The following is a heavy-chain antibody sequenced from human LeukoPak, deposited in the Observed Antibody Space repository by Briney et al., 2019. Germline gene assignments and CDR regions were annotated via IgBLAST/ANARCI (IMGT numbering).Heavy chain of an antibody. CDR2: IFYTGST. V-gene: IGHV4-59*01. Sequence: TSETLSLTCTVSGGSISSYYWSWIRQPPGKGLEWIGYIFYTGSTNYNPSLKSRVTISVDTSKNQFSLKLNSVSAADTAVYYCARYGYYAYDYWGQGNLVTVSS. D-gene: IGHD3-3*01. CDR3: ARYGYYAYDY. J-gene: IGHJ4*02. CDR1: GGSISSYY.